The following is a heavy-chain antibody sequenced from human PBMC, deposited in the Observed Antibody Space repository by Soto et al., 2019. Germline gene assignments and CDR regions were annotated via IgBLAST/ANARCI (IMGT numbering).Heavy chain of an antibody. CDR2: ISNGSKTI. V-gene: IGHV3-48*02. CDR1: GFTFSSYS. CDR3: AREDILGVRSFDY. D-gene: IGHD3-9*01. J-gene: IGHJ4*02. Sequence: GGSLRLSCAASGFTFSSYSMNWVRQAPGKGLEWVSYISNGSKTIYYAESVKGRFTVSRDNARNSQYLQMNSLRDEDTAVYYCAREDILGVRSFDYWGQGTLVTVSS.